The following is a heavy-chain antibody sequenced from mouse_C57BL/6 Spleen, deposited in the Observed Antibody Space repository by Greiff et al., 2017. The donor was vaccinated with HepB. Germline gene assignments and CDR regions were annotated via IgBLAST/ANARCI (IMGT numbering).Heavy chain of an antibody. V-gene: IGHV1-15*01. J-gene: IGHJ2*01. D-gene: IGHD2-14*01. CDR1: GYTFTDYE. CDR2: IDPETGGT. Sequence: VQLQQSGAELVRPGASVTLSCKASGYTFTDYEMHWVKQTPVHGLEWIGAIDPETGGTAYNQKFKGKAILTADKSSSTAYMELRSLTSEDSAVYYCTRNGYSPGDYWGQGTTLTVSS. CDR3: TRNGYSPGDY.